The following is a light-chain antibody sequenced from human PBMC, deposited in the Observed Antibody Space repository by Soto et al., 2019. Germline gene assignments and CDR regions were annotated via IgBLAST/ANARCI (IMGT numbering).Light chain of an antibody. CDR3: LQDYNYPWT. CDR1: LGIRDD. V-gene: IGKV1-6*01. CDR2: SAS. Sequence: AIKMTQSPSSLSASVGDRVTITCRASLGIRDDLGWYQQKAGTAPKLLIYSASSLQSGVPSRFSGSGSGTDFTLTISSLQPEDFATYYCLQDYNYPWTFGQGTKVEMK. J-gene: IGKJ1*01.